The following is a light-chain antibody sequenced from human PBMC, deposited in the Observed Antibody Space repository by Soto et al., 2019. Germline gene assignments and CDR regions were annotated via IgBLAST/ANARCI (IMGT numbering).Light chain of an antibody. CDR2: SAS. CDR3: QLYRISPH. Sequence: IVMTQSPGSLTVFLGERATINCNTIDGVLYDSNNKEYSAWYQHKPRQPPNLLIYSASTRKSGVTDRLSGSASGTDFTLTIHRMPPGDFAVYDYQLYRISPHFGQGTRLEI. J-gene: IGKJ5*01. CDR1: DGVLYDSNNKEY. V-gene: IGKV4-1*01.